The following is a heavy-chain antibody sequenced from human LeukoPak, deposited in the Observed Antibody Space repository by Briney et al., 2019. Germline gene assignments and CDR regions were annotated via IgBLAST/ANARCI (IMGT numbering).Heavy chain of an antibody. CDR3: ARAPALFFYNSSGYYNGYFDL. CDR2: ISNNGGYT. V-gene: IGHV3-23*01. D-gene: IGHD3-22*01. CDR1: GFTFSSYA. J-gene: IGHJ2*01. Sequence: PGGSLRLSCAASGFTFSSYAMSWVRQAPGKGLEWVSAISNNGGYTYYADSVQGRFTISRDNSKNTLYLQMNSLRAEDTAVYYCARAPALFFYNSSGYYNGYFDLWGRGTLVTVSS.